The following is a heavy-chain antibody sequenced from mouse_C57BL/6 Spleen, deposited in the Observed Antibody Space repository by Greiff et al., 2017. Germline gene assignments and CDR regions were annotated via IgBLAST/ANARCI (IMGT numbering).Heavy chain of an antibody. CDR2: ISSGGSYT. J-gene: IGHJ3*01. CDR3: ARQGPQRRGFAY. Sequence: EVQLVESGGDLVKPGGSLKLSCAASGFTFSSYGMSWVRQTPDKRLEWVATISSGGSYTYYPDSVKGRFTISRDNAKNTLYLQMSSLKSEDTAMYYCARQGPQRRGFAYWGQGTLVTVSA. CDR1: GFTFSSYG. V-gene: IGHV5-6*01.